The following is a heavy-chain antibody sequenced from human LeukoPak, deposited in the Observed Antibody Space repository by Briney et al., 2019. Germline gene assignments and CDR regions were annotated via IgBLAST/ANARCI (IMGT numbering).Heavy chain of an antibody. CDR3: ARVGTYYDFWSGNYYYYYMDV. D-gene: IGHD3-3*01. CDR2: IYYSGST. CDR1: GGSISSSSYY. J-gene: IGHJ6*03. Sequence: SETLSLTCTVSGGSISSSSYYWGWIRQPPGKGLEWIGSIYYSGSTYYNPSLKSRVTISVDTSKNQFSLKLSSVTAADTAVYYCARVGTYYDFWSGNYYYYYMDVWGKGTTVTVSS. V-gene: IGHV4-39*07.